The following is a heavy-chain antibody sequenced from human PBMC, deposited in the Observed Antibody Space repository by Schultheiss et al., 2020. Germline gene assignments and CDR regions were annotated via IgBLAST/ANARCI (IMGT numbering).Heavy chain of an antibody. CDR3: ARDGRPGYYGIDV. CDR1: GGSISSYY. D-gene: IGHD6-6*01. CDR2: ISYSGST. Sequence: SATLSLTCTVSGGSISSYYWSWIRQPPGKGLEWIGYISYSGSTNYNPSVKSRVTISVDVSKNQFSLNVSSVTAADTAVYYCARDGRPGYYGIDVWGQGTTVTVSS. V-gene: IGHV4-59*01. J-gene: IGHJ6*02.